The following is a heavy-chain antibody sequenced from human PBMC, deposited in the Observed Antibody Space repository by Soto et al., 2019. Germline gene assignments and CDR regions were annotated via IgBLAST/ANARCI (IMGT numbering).Heavy chain of an antibody. Sequence: EVQLLESGGGLVQPGGSLRLSCAASGFTFSNFGMRWVRQAPGKGLEWVSAISGGGSNTYYADSVKGRFTISRDNSKNTLYLQMNSLSVDDTAVYYCAKRTSVGSGSNDYWGQGTLVTVSS. CDR3: AKRTSVGSGSNDY. J-gene: IGHJ4*02. CDR1: GFTFSNFG. D-gene: IGHD3-3*01. V-gene: IGHV3-23*01. CDR2: ISGGGSNT.